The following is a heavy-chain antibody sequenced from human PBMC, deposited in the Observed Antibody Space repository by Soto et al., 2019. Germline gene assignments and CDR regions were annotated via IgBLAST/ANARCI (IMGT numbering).Heavy chain of an antibody. V-gene: IGHV3-7*01. Sequence: ESGGGLVQPGGSLRVSCAASGFTFTSYWMSWVRQAPGKGLEWVANIKEYGSAKYYLDSVKGRFTISRDNAKNSLYLQMSSLRAEDTAVYYCAREDFYRFDYWGQGNLVTVSS. CDR2: IKEYGSAK. CDR3: AREDFYRFDY. J-gene: IGHJ4*02. CDR1: GFTFTSYW.